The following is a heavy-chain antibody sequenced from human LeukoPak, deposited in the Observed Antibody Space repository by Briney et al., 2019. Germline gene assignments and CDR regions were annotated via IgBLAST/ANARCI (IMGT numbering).Heavy chain of an antibody. CDR1: GYTFTSYD. D-gene: IGHD1-26*01. J-gene: IGHJ5*02. Sequence: ASVKVSSKASGYTFTSYDISWVRQAPGQGLECMGCISIYNGNTNYAQKLQGSVTMATDTITTTAYVQLRSLRSDDAAVYYCARDHSGNWFDPWGQGTLVTVSS. CDR2: ISIYNGNT. V-gene: IGHV1-18*01. CDR3: ARDHSGNWFDP.